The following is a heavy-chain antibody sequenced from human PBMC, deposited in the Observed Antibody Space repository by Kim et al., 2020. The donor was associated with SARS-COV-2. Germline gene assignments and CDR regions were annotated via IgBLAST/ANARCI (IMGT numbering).Heavy chain of an antibody. D-gene: IGHD2-15*01. J-gene: IGHJ4*02. CDR1: GYTFTSYD. V-gene: IGHV1-8*01. CDR2: MNPNSGNT. CDR3: ARRYCSGGSCYYPARGWSYFDY. Sequence: ASVKVSCKASGYTFTSYDINWVRQATGQGLEWMGWMNPNSGNTGYAQKFQGRVTMTRNTSISTAYMELSSLRSEDTAVYYCARRYCSGGSCYYPARGWSYFDYWGQGTLVTVSS.